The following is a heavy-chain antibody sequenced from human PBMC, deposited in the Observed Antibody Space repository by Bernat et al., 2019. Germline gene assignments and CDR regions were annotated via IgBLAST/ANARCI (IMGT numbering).Heavy chain of an antibody. J-gene: IGHJ4*02. CDR2: MWFDGSDT. CDR1: GFTFGSHV. CDR3: ARTPRFDTWYFDY. Sequence: QVQLVESGGRVVQPGTSLTVSCAASGFTFGSHVVHWVRQAPGKGLEWVAVMWFDGSDTWYADSVQGRFTISRYISNNRLSLQMNSLRAEDTAVYYCARTPRFDTWYFDYWGQGTVVTVSS. D-gene: IGHD6-13*01. V-gene: IGHV3-33*01.